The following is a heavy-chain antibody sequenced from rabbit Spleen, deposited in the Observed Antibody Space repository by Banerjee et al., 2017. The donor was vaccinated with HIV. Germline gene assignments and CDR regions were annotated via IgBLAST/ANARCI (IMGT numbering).Heavy chain of an antibody. CDR2: IDTNDGDT. D-gene: IGHD1-1*01. J-gene: IGHJ4*01. CDR3: ARDLVAVIGWNFSL. Sequence: QSLEESGGGLVKPGGSLTLTCTVSGFSFSSNWICWVRQAPGKGLEWIACIDTNDGDTDYASWAKGRFTFSKTSSTTVTLQVTSLTAADTATYFCARDLVAVIGWNFSLWGPGTLVTVS. V-gene: IGHV1S40*01. CDR1: GFSFSSNW.